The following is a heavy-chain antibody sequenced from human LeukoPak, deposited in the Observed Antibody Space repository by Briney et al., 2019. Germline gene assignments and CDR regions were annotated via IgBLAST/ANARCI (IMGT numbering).Heavy chain of an antibody. D-gene: IGHD3-10*01. Sequence: ASVKVSCKASGYTFTSYGISWVRQAPGQGLEWMGWISAYNGNTNYAQKLQGRVTMTTDTSTSTAYMELRSLGSDDTAVYYCARDRAVNYYGSGSYFSDAFDIWGQGTMVTVSS. J-gene: IGHJ3*02. V-gene: IGHV1-18*01. CDR3: ARDRAVNYYGSGSYFSDAFDI. CDR2: ISAYNGNT. CDR1: GYTFTSYG.